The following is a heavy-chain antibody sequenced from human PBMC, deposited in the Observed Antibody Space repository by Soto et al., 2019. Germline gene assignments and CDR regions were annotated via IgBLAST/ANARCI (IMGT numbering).Heavy chain of an antibody. CDR3: AKTITTYSGDSRGRGALVDY. J-gene: IGHJ4*02. CDR1: GFTFSTYG. Sequence: QVQLVESGGGVVQPGRSLRLSCAASGFTFSTYGMHWVRQPPGKGLEWVAVISSDGSNEYYADPVKGRFTISRDNSKNTPYLQMNSLRVEDTAVYYCAKTITTYSGDSRGRGALVDYWGQGTLVTVSS. CDR2: ISSDGSNE. D-gene: IGHD3-22*01. V-gene: IGHV3-30*18.